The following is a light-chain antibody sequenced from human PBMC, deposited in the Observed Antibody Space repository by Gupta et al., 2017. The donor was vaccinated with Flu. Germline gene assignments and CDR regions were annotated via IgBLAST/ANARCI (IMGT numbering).Light chain of an antibody. CDR2: KDS. CDR3: LSADSSGTWV. CDR1: ALPKKY. V-gene: IGLV3-16*01. Sequence: SGEALPKKYAYWYQQKPGQFPVLLIYKDSERPSGIPERFSGSSSGTIVTLTISGVQAEDEADYYCLSADSSGTWVFGGGTKLTVL. J-gene: IGLJ3*02.